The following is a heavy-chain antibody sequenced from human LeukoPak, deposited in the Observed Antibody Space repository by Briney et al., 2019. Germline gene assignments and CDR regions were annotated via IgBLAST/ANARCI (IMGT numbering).Heavy chain of an antibody. CDR2: IYSGGST. D-gene: IGHD2-2*01. Sequence: GGSLRLSCAASGFTVSSNYMSWVRQAPGKGLEWVSVIYSGGSTYYADSVKGRFTISRDNSKNTLYLQMNSLRAEDTAVYYCAKDGGIVVVPAPIDYWGQGTLVTVSS. CDR3: AKDGGIVVVPAPIDY. CDR1: GFTVSSNY. J-gene: IGHJ4*02. V-gene: IGHV3-66*02.